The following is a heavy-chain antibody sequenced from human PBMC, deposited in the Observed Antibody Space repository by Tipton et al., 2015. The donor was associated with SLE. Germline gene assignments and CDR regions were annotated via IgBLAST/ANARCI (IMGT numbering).Heavy chain of an antibody. V-gene: IGHV5-10-1*01. CDR3: ASGHFYYYYMDV. Sequence: QLVQSGAEVKKPGESLKISCKGSGYSFTSYWINWVRQMPGKGLEWMGRIDPSDSYTNYSPSFQGHVTISADKSISTAYLQWSSLKASDTAMYYCASGHFYYYYMDVWGKGTAVTVSS. D-gene: IGHD3/OR15-3a*01. CDR1: GYSFTSYW. CDR2: IDPSDSYT. J-gene: IGHJ6*03.